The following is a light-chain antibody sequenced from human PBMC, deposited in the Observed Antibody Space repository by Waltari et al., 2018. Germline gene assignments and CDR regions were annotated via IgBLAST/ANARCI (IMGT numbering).Light chain of an antibody. J-gene: IGLJ2*01. V-gene: IGLV3-19*01. CDR2: GKN. CDR1: ILRTYY. Sequence: SSDLTQDPDVSVALGQTVKITCQGDILRTYYGNWCRQKPGQAPELVIDGKNNRTSGIPYRFSASSAGNTASLIIPGAQAEDEADYYCYSGEVSGQVVFGGGTRLTVL. CDR3: YSGEVSGQVV.